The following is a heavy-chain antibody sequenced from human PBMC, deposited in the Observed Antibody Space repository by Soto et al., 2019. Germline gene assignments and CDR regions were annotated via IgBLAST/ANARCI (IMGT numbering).Heavy chain of an antibody. Sequence: ASVKVSCKASGYTFSSIGISWVRQAPGQGLEWMGWISPYKGNTHYAQGLQGRVTMTRDISIATAYMELSSLRSDDTAIYYCARMATFGSLNWFDPWGQGTLVTVSS. CDR1: GYTFSSIG. V-gene: IGHV1-18*01. CDR3: ARMATFGSLNWFDP. D-gene: IGHD3-16*01. CDR2: ISPYKGNT. J-gene: IGHJ5*02.